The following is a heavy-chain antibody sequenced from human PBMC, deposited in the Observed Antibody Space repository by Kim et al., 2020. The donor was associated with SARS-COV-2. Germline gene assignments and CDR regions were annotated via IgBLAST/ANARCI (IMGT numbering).Heavy chain of an antibody. CDR1: GYTFTGYY. D-gene: IGHD6-13*01. CDR2: INPNSGGT. V-gene: IGHV1-2*02. J-gene: IGHJ4*02. CDR3: ATIASSGTPDGYFDY. Sequence: ASVKVSCKASGYTFTGYYIHWVRQAPGQGLEWMGWINPNSGGTDYSQKFQGRVTMTRDTSISTAFMELSRLRSDDTAVYYCATIASSGTPDGYFDYWGQGTLVTVSS.